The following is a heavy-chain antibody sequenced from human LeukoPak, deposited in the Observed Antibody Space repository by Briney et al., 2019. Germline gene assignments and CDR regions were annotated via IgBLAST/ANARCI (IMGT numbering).Heavy chain of an antibody. CDR1: GGSISGYY. J-gene: IGHJ3*02. CDR3: ARGSGSSGYYEAFDI. CDR2: VFYDGGT. V-gene: IGHV4-59*12. D-gene: IGHD3-22*01. Sequence: KPSETLSLTCTVSGGSISGYYWTWIRQPPGKGLEWIGYVFYDGGTNYNPSLKSRVTISLDTSKNQFSLKLSSVTAADTAMYYCARGSGSSGYYEAFDIWGQGTMVTVSS.